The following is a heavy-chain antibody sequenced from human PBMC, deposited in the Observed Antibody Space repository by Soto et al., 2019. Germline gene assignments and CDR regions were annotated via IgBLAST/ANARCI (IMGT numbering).Heavy chain of an antibody. CDR1: GGSISSSSYY. CDR3: ARLGATGYYPNSYLDY. J-gene: IGHJ4*02. D-gene: IGHD3-9*01. Sequence: SETLSLTCTVSGGSISSSSYYWGWIRQPPGKGLEWIGSIYYSGSTYYNPSLKSRVTISVDTSKNQFSLKLSSVTAADTAVYYCARLGATGYYPNSYLDYWGQGTLVTVSS. V-gene: IGHV4-39*01. CDR2: IYYSGST.